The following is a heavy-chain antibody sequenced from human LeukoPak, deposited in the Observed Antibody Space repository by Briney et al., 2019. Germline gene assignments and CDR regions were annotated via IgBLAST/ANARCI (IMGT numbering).Heavy chain of an antibody. D-gene: IGHD2-2*01. J-gene: IGHJ5*02. CDR3: ALVPAANNWFDP. CDR2: IYFSGST. Sequence: PSETLSLTCTVSGGSISSSSYSWGWIRQPPGKGLEWIGSIYFSGSTYYNPSLKSRVTISVDTSKNQFSLKLSSVTAADTAVYYCALVPAANNWFDPWGQGTLVTVSS. V-gene: IGHV4-39*01. CDR1: GGSISSSSYS.